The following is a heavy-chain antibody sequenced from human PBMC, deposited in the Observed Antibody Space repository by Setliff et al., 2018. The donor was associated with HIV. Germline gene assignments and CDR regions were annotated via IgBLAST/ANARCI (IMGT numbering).Heavy chain of an antibody. D-gene: IGHD3-22*01. CDR3: ARDPPYDSSGYYLGLDYYFDY. CDR1: GYTFTGYY. Sequence: ASLKVSCKASGYTFTGYYMHWVRQAPGQGLEWMGWINPNSGGTNYAQKFQGRVTMTRDTSISTAYMELSRLRSDDTAVYYCARDPPYDSSGYYLGLDYYFDYWGQGTLVTVSS. V-gene: IGHV1-2*02. J-gene: IGHJ4*02. CDR2: INPNSGGT.